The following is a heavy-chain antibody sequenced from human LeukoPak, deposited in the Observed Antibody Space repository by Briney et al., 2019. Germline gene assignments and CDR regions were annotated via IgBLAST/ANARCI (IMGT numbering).Heavy chain of an antibody. CDR1: GFTFSSYA. D-gene: IGHD3-22*01. V-gene: IGHV3-30-3*01. J-gene: IGHJ4*02. CDR3: ARSSLVGDSSGYSHPDY. CDR2: ISYDGSNK. Sequence: GGSLRLSCAASGFTFSSYAMHWVRQAPGKGLEWVAVISYDGSNKYYADSVKGRFTISRDNSKNTLYLQMNSLRAEDTAVYYCARSSLVGDSSGYSHPDYWGQGTLVTVSS.